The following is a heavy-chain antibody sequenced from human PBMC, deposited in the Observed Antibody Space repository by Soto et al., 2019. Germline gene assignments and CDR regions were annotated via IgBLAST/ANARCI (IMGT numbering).Heavy chain of an antibody. Sequence: PGGSLRLSCAASGFTFSNAWMSWVRQAPGKGLEWVGRIKSKTDGGTTDYAAPVKGRFTISRDDSKNTLYLQMNSLKTEDTAMYYCTTDAEYSGYENYWGQGTLVTVSS. CDR3: TTDAEYSGYENY. J-gene: IGHJ4*02. V-gene: IGHV3-15*01. CDR2: IKSKTDGGTT. CDR1: GFTFSNAW. D-gene: IGHD5-12*01.